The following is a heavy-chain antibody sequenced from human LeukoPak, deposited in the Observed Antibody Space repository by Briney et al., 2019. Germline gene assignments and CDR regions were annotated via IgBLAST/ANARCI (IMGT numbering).Heavy chain of an antibody. J-gene: IGHJ5*02. Sequence: TGGSLRLSCAASGFTFSSYGMHWVRQAPGKGLEGVAFIHYDGNKKYFADFVKGRFTISRDNAKNTLYLQMNSLRPEDTAVYYCAKDCSSTSCYYPWGQGTLVTVSS. CDR3: AKDCSSTSCYYP. CDR2: IHYDGNKK. V-gene: IGHV3-30*02. D-gene: IGHD2-2*01. CDR1: GFTFSSYG.